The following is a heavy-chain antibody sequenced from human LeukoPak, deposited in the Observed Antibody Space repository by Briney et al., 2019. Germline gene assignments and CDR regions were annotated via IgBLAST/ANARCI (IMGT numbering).Heavy chain of an antibody. CDR2: IIPILGIA. D-gene: IGHD6-19*01. J-gene: IGHJ4*02. CDR1: GGTFSSYA. CDR3: ARMVGIAVAGSDY. V-gene: IGHV1-69*04. Sequence: ASVKVSCKASGGTFSSYAISWVRQAPGQGLEWMGRIIPILGIANYAQKFQGRVTITADKSTSTAYMELSSLRSEDTAVYYCARMVGIAVAGSDYWGQGTLVTVSS.